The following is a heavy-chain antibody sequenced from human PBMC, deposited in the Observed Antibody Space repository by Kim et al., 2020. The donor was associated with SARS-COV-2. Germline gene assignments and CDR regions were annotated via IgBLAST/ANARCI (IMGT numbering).Heavy chain of an antibody. D-gene: IGHD2-15*01. J-gene: IGHJ6*01. CDR2: ITSSSSYI. Sequence: GGSLRLSCAASGFTFSSYSINWVRQAPGKGLEWVSTITSSSSYIYYADSVKGRFTVSRDNAKNSMYLQMNSLRAEETAVYYCARDVGYCSGGSCYYYGM. CDR1: GFTFSSYS. CDR3: ARDVGYCSGGSCYYYGM. V-gene: IGHV3-21*01.